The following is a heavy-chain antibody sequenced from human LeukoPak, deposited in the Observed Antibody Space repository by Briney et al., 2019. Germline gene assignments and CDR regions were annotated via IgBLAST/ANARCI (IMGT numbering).Heavy chain of an antibody. D-gene: IGHD3-22*01. CDR1: GGTFSSYA. V-gene: IGHV1-69*04. J-gene: IGHJ3*02. CDR2: IIPILGIA. CDR3: AKEPTGRDTMIDAFDI. Sequence: SVQVSCKASGGTFSSYAISWVRQAPGQGREWMGRIIPILGIANYAQKFQGRVTITADKSTSTAYMELSSLRSEDTAVYYCAKEPTGRDTMIDAFDIWGQGTMVTVSS.